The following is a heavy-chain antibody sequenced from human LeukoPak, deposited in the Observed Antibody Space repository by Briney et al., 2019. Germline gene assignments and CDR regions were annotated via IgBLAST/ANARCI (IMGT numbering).Heavy chain of an antibody. Sequence: SETLSLTCTVSGGSISSFYWSWVRQPAGKGLEWIGRIDTSGSTHYNPSLKSRVTMLLDTSKNQFSLNLSSVTVADTAVYYCARGLGGASYYMDVWGKGTTVTVSS. J-gene: IGHJ6*03. CDR3: ARGLGGASYYMDV. V-gene: IGHV4-4*07. CDR1: GGSISSFY. CDR2: IDTSGST. D-gene: IGHD3-16*01.